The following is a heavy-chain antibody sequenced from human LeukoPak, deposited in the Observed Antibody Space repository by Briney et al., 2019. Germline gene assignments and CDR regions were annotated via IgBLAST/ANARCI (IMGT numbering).Heavy chain of an antibody. J-gene: IGHJ4*02. CDR3: VWGQTIYY. D-gene: IGHD7-27*01. CDR2: IKSDGTGI. CDR1: GFTFSNYW. Sequence: GGSLTLSCTTSGFTFSNYWMYWVRQAPGKGLVWVSRIKSDGTGITYTDSVEGRFTISRDNAKNTLYLQMNSLRDEDTAVYDCVWGQTIYYWGKGTLVTVSS. V-gene: IGHV3-74*01.